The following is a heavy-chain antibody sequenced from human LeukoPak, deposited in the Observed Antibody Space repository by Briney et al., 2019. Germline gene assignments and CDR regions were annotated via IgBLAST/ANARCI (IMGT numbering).Heavy chain of an antibody. V-gene: IGHV4-31*03. Sequence: SQTLSLTCTVSGGSISSGGYYWSWIRQPPGKGLEWIGYIYYSGSTYYNPSLKSRVTISVDTSKNQFSLKLSSVTAADTAVYYCARAAADYSNYGWFDPWGQGTLVTVSS. CDR2: IYYSGST. J-gene: IGHJ5*02. D-gene: IGHD4-11*01. CDR1: GGSISSGGYY. CDR3: ARAAADYSNYGWFDP.